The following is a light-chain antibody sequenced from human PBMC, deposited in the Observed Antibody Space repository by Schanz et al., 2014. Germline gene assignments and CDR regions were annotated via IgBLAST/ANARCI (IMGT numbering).Light chain of an antibody. CDR1: SSDVGGYNY. CDR3: NSYTSSNTWV. Sequence: QSALTQPASVSGSPGQSITISCTGTSSDVGGYNYVSWYQQHPGKAPKLMIYEVNKRPSGVPDRFSGSKSGNTASLTVSGLQAEDEADYYCNSYTSSNTWVFGGGTKLTVL. J-gene: IGLJ3*02. CDR2: EVN. V-gene: IGLV2-14*01.